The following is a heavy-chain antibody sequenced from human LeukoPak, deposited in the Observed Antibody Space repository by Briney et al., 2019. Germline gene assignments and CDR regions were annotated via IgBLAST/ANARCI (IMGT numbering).Heavy chain of an antibody. D-gene: IGHD3-16*01. CDR1: GFTFSSYS. J-gene: IGHJ4*02. V-gene: IGHV3-21*01. CDR2: ISSSSYI. Sequence: GGSLRLSCTASGFTFSSYSMNWVRQAPGKGLEWVSSISSSSYIYYADSVKGRFTISRDNAKNSLYLQMNSLRAEDTAVYYCARDQRGDYYFDYWGQGTLVTVSS. CDR3: ARDQRGDYYFDY.